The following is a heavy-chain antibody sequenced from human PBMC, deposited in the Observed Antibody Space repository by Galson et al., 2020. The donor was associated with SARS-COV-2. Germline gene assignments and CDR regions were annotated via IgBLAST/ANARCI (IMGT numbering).Heavy chain of an antibody. J-gene: IGHJ6*02. D-gene: IGHD3-10*01. CDR1: GFTFSGSA. Sequence: GGSLRLSCAASGFTFSGSAMHWVRQASGKGLEWVGRIRSKANSYATAYAASVKGRFTISRDDSKNTAYLQMNSLKTEDTAVYYCTRLLEGYGSGSYYTSAGYYGMDVWGQGTTVTVSS. CDR2: IRSKANSYAT. V-gene: IGHV3-73*01. CDR3: TRLLEGYGSGSYYTSAGYYGMDV.